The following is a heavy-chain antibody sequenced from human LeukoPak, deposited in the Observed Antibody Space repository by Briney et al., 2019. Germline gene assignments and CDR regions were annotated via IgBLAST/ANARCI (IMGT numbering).Heavy chain of an antibody. CDR3: ARVQWELLYPDY. Sequence: PGGSLRLSCAASGFTFSSYAMHWVRQAPGKGLEWVALISYDESYKYYADSVKGRFTISRDNSKNTLYLQMNGLRTEDTAVYYCARVQWELLYPDYWGQGTLVTVSS. V-gene: IGHV3-30-3*01. J-gene: IGHJ4*02. CDR2: ISYDESYK. D-gene: IGHD1-26*01. CDR1: GFTFSSYA.